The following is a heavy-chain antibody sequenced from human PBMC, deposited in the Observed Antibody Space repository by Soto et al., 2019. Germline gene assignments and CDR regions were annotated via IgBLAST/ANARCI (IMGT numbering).Heavy chain of an antibody. CDR3: ARRGSSYGGRVY. Sequence: SRRLSCAASGFTFGDYYMRWIRQAPGNGLDWVPSIXSSGSXIYYADSVKGXXTISRDNXXNSPSLQMNGLRPHDTPLYYCARRGSSYGGRVYWGQGTLVTVSS. D-gene: IGHD2-15*01. V-gene: IGHV3-11*01. CDR2: IXSSGSXI. CDR1: GFTFGDYY. J-gene: IGHJ4*02.